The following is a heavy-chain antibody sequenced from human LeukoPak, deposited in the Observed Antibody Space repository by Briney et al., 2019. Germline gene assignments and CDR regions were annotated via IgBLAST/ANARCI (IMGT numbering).Heavy chain of an antibody. D-gene: IGHD5-12*01. V-gene: IGHV3-64*01. CDR2: ISSNGGST. J-gene: IGHJ4*02. CDR3: ARVPKGRSGYDF. Sequence: GGSLRLSCAASGFTFSSYAMHWVRQAPGKGLEYVSAISSNGGSTYYANSVKGRFTISRDNSKNTLYLQMGSLRAEDMAVYYCARVPKGRSGYDFWGQGTLVTVSS. CDR1: GFTFSSYA.